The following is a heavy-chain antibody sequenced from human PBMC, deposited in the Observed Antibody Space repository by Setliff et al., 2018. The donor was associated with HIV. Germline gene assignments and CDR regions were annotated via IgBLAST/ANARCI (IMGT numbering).Heavy chain of an antibody. D-gene: IGHD6-13*01. J-gene: IGHJ4*02. CDR1: GYTFTSYD. Sequence: ASVKVSCKASGYTFTSYDINWVRQATGQGRERIPWSVVGSGNTNYAQKFHERVTITGDTSTSTAYMDLSSLDSEDTAIYYCAKRLAGSNTWYHFDTWGQGTLVTVSS. V-gene: IGHV1-58*02. CDR3: AKRLAGSNTWYHFDT. CDR2: SVVGSGNT.